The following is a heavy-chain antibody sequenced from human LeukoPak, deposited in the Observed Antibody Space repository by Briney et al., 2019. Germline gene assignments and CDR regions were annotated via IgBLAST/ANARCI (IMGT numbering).Heavy chain of an antibody. V-gene: IGHV5-51*01. J-gene: IGHJ6*03. CDR3: ARRVGSGWSNYYYYYMDV. D-gene: IGHD6-19*01. CDR2: IYPGDSDT. Sequence: GESLKISRKGSGYSFVTYWIGWVRQMPGKGLEWMGIIYPGDSDTRYSPSFQGQVTISADKSISTAYLQWSSLKASDTAMYYCARRVGSGWSNYYYYYMDVWGKGTTVTVSS. CDR1: GYSFVTYW.